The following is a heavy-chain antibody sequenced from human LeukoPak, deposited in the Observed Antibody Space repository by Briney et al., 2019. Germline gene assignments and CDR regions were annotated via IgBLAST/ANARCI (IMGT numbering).Heavy chain of an antibody. CDR2: ISGYNGHT. CDR3: ARVPNPRNTYGYNDK. Sequence: GASVTVSCTASGYAFSDHDVNWVRQAPGQGLEWMGWISGYNGHTSYAQKFQGRVMVTTDRSTNTAYLELRSLRSDDTAVYYCARVPNPRNTYGYNDKWGQGTLVTVSS. CDR1: GYAFSDHD. J-gene: IGHJ4*02. V-gene: IGHV1-18*04. D-gene: IGHD5-18*01.